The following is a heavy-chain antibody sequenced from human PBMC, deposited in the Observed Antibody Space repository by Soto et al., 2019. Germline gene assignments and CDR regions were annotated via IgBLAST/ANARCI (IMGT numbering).Heavy chain of an antibody. Sequence: QVHLVQSGAEVKSPGASVKISCKTSGYTFTNYGITWVRQAPGQGLEWVGWVNGDSGNTNYAPKMEGRVTMTTDATTSKGEMELKRLRSDDNGVYFCSRGSGLNDGSDLWGQGTVVTV. V-gene: IGHV1-18*01. J-gene: IGHJ3*01. CDR2: VNGDSGNT. CDR3: SRGSGLNDGSDL. CDR1: GYTFTNYG.